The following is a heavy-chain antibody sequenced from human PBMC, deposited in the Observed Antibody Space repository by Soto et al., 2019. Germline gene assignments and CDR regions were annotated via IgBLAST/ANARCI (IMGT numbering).Heavy chain of an antibody. J-gene: IGHJ4*02. Sequence: QVQLVQSEAEVKKPGSSVKVSCKASGDTYSSYEINWVRQAPGLGLEWMGGIVPVYGTANYAPKFKGRVSLVADVSTGTTYMELSSLRSEDTAVYFCAREAAPHSSGWHDWGQGTLVTVSS. D-gene: IGHD6-19*01. V-gene: IGHV1-69*12. CDR2: IVPVYGTA. CDR1: GDTYSSYE. CDR3: AREAAPHSSGWHD.